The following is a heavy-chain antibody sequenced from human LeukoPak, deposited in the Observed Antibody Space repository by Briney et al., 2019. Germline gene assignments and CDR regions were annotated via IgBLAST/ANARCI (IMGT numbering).Heavy chain of an antibody. J-gene: IGHJ4*02. Sequence: SETLSLTCTVSGGSISSYYWSWLRQSPGKGLEWIGYIYDTGTTNYNPSLSSRVTISVDTSRNQFSLKLNSLTAADTADYYCAREVGSQYYGSGSYSAAHFDHWGQGTLVTVSS. D-gene: IGHD3-10*01. CDR1: GGSISSYY. CDR2: IYDTGTT. CDR3: AREVGSQYYGSGSYSAAHFDH. V-gene: IGHV4-59*01.